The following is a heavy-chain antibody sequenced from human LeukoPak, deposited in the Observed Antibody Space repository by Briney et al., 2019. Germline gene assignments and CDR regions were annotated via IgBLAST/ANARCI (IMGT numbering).Heavy chain of an antibody. D-gene: IGHD2-15*01. Sequence: SGGSLRLSCAASGFIVTNTYMTWVRQAPGKGLQWVAVIYSGGSTFYADSVKGRFTVSRDNSKNTLYLQMNSLRAEDTAVYYCAKPDTETDIVVVVAAPPPFDYWGQGTLVTVSS. CDR3: AKPDTETDIVVVVAAPPPFDY. V-gene: IGHV3-53*05. CDR1: GFIVTNTY. CDR2: IYSGGST. J-gene: IGHJ4*02.